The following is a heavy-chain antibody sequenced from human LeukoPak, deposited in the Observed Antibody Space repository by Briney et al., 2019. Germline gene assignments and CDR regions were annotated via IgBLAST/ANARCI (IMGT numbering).Heavy chain of an antibody. J-gene: IGHJ4*02. CDR1: GFTVSSNY. Sequence: GGSLRPSCAASGFTVSSNYMSWVRQAPGKGLEWVSVIYSGGSTYYADSVKGRFTISRDNSKNTLYLQMNSLRAEDTAVYYCARKEPGVRGAAFDYWGQGTLVTVSS. V-gene: IGHV3-66*01. D-gene: IGHD3-10*01. CDR2: IYSGGST. CDR3: ARKEPGVRGAAFDY.